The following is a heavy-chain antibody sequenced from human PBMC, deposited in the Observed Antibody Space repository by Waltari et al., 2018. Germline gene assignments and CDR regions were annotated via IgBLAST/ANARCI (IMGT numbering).Heavy chain of an antibody. CDR2: IYYSGST. V-gene: IGHV4-39*01. Sequence: QLQLQESGPGLVKPSETLSLTCTVSGGSISSSSYYWGWIRQPPGKGLEWIGSIYYSGSTYYNPSLKSRVTISVDTSKNQFSLKLSSVTAADTAVYYCARLWRIAVAGAGVYWGQGTLVTVSS. J-gene: IGHJ4*02. CDR1: GGSISSSSYY. CDR3: ARLWRIAVAGAGVY. D-gene: IGHD6-19*01.